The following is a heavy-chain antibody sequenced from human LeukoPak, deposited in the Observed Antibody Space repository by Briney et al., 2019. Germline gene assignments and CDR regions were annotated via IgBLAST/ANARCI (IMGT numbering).Heavy chain of an antibody. Sequence: GASVKVSCKASGYTFTSYYMHWVRQAPGQGLEWMGWINPNSGGTNYAQKFQGRVTMTRDTSISTAYMELSRLRSDDTAVYYCARSPDILTGENFDYWGQGTLVTVSS. CDR3: ARSPDILTGENFDY. J-gene: IGHJ4*02. D-gene: IGHD3-9*01. V-gene: IGHV1-2*02. CDR1: GYTFTSYY. CDR2: INPNSGGT.